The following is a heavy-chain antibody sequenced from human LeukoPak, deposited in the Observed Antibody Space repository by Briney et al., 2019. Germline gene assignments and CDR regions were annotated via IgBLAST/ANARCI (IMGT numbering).Heavy chain of an antibody. CDR2: IYTSGST. CDR3: ARSVLWFGDLGY. CDR1: GGSISIYY. V-gene: IGHV4-4*07. D-gene: IGHD3-10*01. J-gene: IGHJ4*02. Sequence: PSETLSLTCTVSGGSISIYYWSWIRQPAGKGLEWIGRIYTSGSTSYNPSLKSRVTMSVDTSKNQFSLNLNSVTAADTAVYYCARSVLWFGDLGYWGQGILVTVSS.